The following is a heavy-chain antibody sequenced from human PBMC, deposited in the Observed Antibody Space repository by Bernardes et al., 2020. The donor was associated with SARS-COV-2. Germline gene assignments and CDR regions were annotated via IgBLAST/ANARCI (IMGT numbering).Heavy chain of an antibody. V-gene: IGHV4-59*01. D-gene: IGHD2-21*01. Sequence: SKTLSRTCTVSGGSISSYYWSWIRQPPGQGLEWIGYIYYSGSTNYNPSLKSRVTISVDTSKNQFSLKLSSVTAADTAVYYCARNCGGDCYWNYYYYGMDVWGQGTTVTVSS. J-gene: IGHJ6*02. CDR1: GGSISSYY. CDR3: ARNCGGDCYWNYYYYGMDV. CDR2: IYYSGST.